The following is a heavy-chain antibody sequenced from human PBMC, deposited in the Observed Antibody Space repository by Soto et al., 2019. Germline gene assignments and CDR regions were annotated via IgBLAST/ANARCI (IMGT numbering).Heavy chain of an antibody. CDR2: IDKSGGDT. CDR1: GFTFTNYL. V-gene: IGHV3-23*05. CDR3: AKDTYSRSWYF. J-gene: IGHJ4*02. D-gene: IGHD2-2*01. Sequence: LSLSCAASGFTFTNYLMTWVRQAPGKGLEWVSSIDKSGGDTYYADSVKGRFTISRDNSKNTLYLQMNGLRAEDTALYYCAKDTYSRSWYFWGQGTLVTVSS.